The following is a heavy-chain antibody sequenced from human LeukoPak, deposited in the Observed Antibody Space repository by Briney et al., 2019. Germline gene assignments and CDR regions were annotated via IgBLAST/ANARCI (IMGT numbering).Heavy chain of an antibody. J-gene: IGHJ5*02. CDR1: GFTFSDYA. CDR3: SRELTWSDP. D-gene: IGHD4/OR15-4a*01. V-gene: IGHV3-21*01. CDR2: ISSTSTHI. Sequence: PGGSLRLSCAASGFTFSDYAMNWVRQAPGKGLEWVSSISSTSTHIYYADSMKGRFTVTRDNAKNSLYLQMNSLRVEDTAVYYCSRELTWSDPWAREPWSPSPQ.